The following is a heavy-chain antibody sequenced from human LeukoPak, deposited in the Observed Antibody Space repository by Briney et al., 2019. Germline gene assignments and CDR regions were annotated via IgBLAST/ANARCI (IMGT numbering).Heavy chain of an antibody. CDR1: GFTFSSYS. CDR3: ARGGDIVLMVYAIGFDY. V-gene: IGHV3-21*01. D-gene: IGHD2-8*01. Sequence: GGSLRLSCAASGFTFSSYSMNWVRQAPGKGLEWVSSISSSSSYIYYADSVKGRFTISRDNAKNSLYLQMNSLRAEDTAVYYCARGGDIVLMVYAIGFDYWGQGTLVTVSS. J-gene: IGHJ4*02. CDR2: ISSSSSYI.